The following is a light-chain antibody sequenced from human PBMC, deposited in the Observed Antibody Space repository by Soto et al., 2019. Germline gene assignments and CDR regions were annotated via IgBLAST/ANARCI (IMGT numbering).Light chain of an antibody. CDR2: DAS. Sequence: EIVLTQAPATLSLSPGDRATLSCRASQTVSSYLAWYQQQPGQAPRLLFYDASSRACGIPARYRGSGSGTDFTLTILSLENADFGVYYSQQRRYWPTTFGGRTKVDVK. CDR3: QQRRYWPTT. V-gene: IGKV3-11*01. J-gene: IGKJ4*01. CDR1: QTVSSY.